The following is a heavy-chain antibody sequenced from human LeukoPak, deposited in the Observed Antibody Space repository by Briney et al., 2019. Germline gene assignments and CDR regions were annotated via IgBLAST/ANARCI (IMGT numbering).Heavy chain of an antibody. Sequence: ASVKVSCKASGGTFSSYAISWVRQAPGQGLEWMGIINPSGGSTSYAQKFQGRVTMTRDTSTSTVYMELSSLRSEDTAVYYCARDASSSSSWPGGAFDIWGQGTMVTVSS. J-gene: IGHJ3*02. CDR3: ARDASSSSSWPGGAFDI. D-gene: IGHD6-13*01. CDR1: GGTFSSYA. CDR2: INPSGGST. V-gene: IGHV1-46*01.